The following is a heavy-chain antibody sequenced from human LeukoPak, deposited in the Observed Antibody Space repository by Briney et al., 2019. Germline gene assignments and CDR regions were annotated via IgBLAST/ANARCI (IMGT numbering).Heavy chain of an antibody. CDR2: IIPIFGTA. J-gene: IGHJ3*02. V-gene: IGHV1-69*13. CDR3: ARDGSGSYSLDAFDI. D-gene: IGHD1-26*01. CDR1: GGTFSSYA. Sequence: ASVKVSCKASGGTFSSYAISWVRQAPGQGLEWMGGIIPIFGTANYAQKFQGRVTITADESTSTAYMELSSLRSEDTAVYYCARDGSGSYSLDAFDIWGQGTMVTVSS.